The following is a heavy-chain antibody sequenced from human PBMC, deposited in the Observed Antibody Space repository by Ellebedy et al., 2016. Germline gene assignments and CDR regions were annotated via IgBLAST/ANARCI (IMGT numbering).Heavy chain of an antibody. V-gene: IGHV4-39*07. D-gene: IGHD6-19*01. J-gene: IGHJ6*03. CDR2: VSPEGTT. CDR3: SRDLRVRGWYTVHMDV. CDR1: GASINSNLHF. Sequence: SETLSLTCAVSGASINSNLHFWGWIRQPPGKGLEWIGSVSPEGTTFYNRPLASRVTISVDVSKNEFSLKMSSMTAADTGVYYCSRDLRVRGWYTVHMDVWGTGTAVNVSS.